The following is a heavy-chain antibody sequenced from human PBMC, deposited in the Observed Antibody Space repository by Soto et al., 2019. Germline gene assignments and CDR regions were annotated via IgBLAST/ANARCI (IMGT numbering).Heavy chain of an antibody. CDR2: VIPIFGTA. CDR1: GGTFSSHA. CDR3: ARGGPYGSGLPPDY. V-gene: IGHV1-69*01. Sequence: QVQLVQSGAEVKKPGSSVKVSCKASGGTFSSHAISWVRQVPGQGVEWIGGVIPIFGTANYAQKFQGRVTITADESSSTAYMELSSPRSEDTAVYYCARGGPYGSGLPPDYWGQGTLVTVSS. D-gene: IGHD3-10*01. J-gene: IGHJ4*02.